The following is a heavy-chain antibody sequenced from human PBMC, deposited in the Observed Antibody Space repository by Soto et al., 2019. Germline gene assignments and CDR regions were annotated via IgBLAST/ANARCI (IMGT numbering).Heavy chain of an antibody. CDR2: IYANGNT. J-gene: IGHJ5*02. CDR1: GGAINTYY. Sequence: PETLSLTCTVSGGAINTYYWSWVRQPAGKGLEWIGRIYANGNTDYNPSLKSRVTVSIDTSKNQFSLKLSSVTAADTAVYYCARGAGPPWFDPWGQGTLVTVSS. CDR3: ARGAGPPWFDP. V-gene: IGHV4-4*07.